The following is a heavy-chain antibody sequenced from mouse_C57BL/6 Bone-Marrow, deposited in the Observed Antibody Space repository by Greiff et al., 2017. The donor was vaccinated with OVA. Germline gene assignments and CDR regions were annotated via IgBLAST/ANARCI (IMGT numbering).Heavy chain of an antibody. V-gene: IGHV1-82*01. CDR2: IYPGDGAT. CDR3: ARGARGAMDY. Sequence: VQLQQSGPELVKPGASVKISCKASGYAFSSSWMNWVKQRPGKGLEWIGRIYPGDGATNSTGKFKGKATLTADKSSSTAYMQLSSLTSEDSAVYFCARGARGAMDYWGQGTSVTVSS. J-gene: IGHJ4*01. CDR1: GYAFSSSW.